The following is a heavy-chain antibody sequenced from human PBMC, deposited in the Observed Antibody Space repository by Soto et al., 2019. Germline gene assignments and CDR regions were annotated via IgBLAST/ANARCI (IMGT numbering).Heavy chain of an antibody. V-gene: IGHV3-23*01. CDR1: GFAFSRCA. Sequence: GGSLRLSCAASGFAFSRCAMSWVRQAPGKGMDWVSAISGSGGSTNYADSVKGRFTISRDNSKNTLYLQMNSLRAEDTAVYYCAKDSVTNTPYYYYYYMDVWGKGTKVTVA. CDR2: ISGSGGST. CDR3: AKDSVTNTPYYYYYYMDV. J-gene: IGHJ6*03. D-gene: IGHD4-4*01.